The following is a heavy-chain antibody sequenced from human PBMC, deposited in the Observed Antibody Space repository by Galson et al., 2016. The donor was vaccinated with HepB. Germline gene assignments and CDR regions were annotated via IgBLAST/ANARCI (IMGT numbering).Heavy chain of an antibody. CDR3: AKDGVGTIADWFDA. CDR1: GFTFSSYV. Sequence: SLRLSCAASGFTFSSYVMSWVRQAPGKGLEWVSGISGSGGGAVYSDSVKGRFTISRDNSGNTLFLQMNSLRVDDTALYYCAKDGVGTIADWFDAWGQGTLVTVSS. J-gene: IGHJ5*02. V-gene: IGHV3-23*01. CDR2: ISGSGGGA. D-gene: IGHD1-26*01.